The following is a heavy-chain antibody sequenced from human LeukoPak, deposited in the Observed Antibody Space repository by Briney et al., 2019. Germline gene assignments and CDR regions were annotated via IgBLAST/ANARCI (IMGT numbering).Heavy chain of an antibody. Sequence: SETLSLTCAVYGGSFSGYYWSWIRQPPGKGLEWIGEINHSGSTNYNPSLKSRVTISVDTSKNQFSLKLSSVTAADTAVYYCARSYCSSTGCYPPDVWGQGTTVTVSS. D-gene: IGHD2-2*01. J-gene: IGHJ6*02. CDR3: ARSYCSSTGCYPPDV. V-gene: IGHV4-34*01. CDR2: INHSGST. CDR1: GGSFSGYY.